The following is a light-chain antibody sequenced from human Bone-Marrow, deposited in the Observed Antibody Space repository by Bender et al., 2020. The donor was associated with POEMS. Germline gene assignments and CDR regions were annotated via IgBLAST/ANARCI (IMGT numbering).Light chain of an antibody. CDR3: CSSAGSIRV. CDR2: SSH. V-gene: IGLV1-44*01. CDR1: SSNIGAHA. J-gene: IGLJ2*01. Sequence: QSVLTQPPSASGTPGQRVTISCSGGSSNIGAHAVNWYQHLPGTAPKLLIYSSHRRPSEVPDRFSGSRSGTSASRAISGLQSEDEADYYCCSSAGSIRVFGGGTKLTVL.